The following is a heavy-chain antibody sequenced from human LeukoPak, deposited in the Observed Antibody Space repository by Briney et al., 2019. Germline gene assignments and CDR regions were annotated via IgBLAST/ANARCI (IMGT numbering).Heavy chain of an antibody. Sequence: VRQXPGKGLXWISYISSVTTTIYYADSVKGRFTISRDSAKNSLYLQMNSLRDEDTAVYYCAKDSAYYWFDYWCQGTLVTVSS. V-gene: IGHV3-48*02. CDR3: AKDSAYYWFDY. CDR2: ISSVTTTI. J-gene: IGHJ4*02. D-gene: IGHD3-9*01.